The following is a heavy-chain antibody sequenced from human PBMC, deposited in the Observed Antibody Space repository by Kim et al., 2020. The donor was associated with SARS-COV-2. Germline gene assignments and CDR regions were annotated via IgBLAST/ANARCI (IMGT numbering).Heavy chain of an antibody. D-gene: IGHD1-26*01. CDR1: GFPFDEFT. V-gene: IGHV3-43*01. CDR2: IKWDGVTT. Sequence: GGSLRLSCAASGFPFDEFTMHWVRQAPGKGLEWVSLIKWDGVTTYYSDSVKGRFTVSRDNSKNSLYLQMNSLTTEDTALYFCAKDFSITASGEIRSYYYYAMDVGGRGTTVSVSS. CDR3: AKDFSITASGEIRSYYYYAMDV. J-gene: IGHJ6*02.